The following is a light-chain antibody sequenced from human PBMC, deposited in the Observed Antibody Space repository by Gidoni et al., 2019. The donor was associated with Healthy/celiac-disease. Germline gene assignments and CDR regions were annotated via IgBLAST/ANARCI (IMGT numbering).Light chain of an antibody. J-gene: IGLJ2*01. CDR2: RNN. CDR3: STWDDSRSCRVV. CDR1: SSNIGSNY. V-gene: IGLV1-47*01. Sequence: QSVLTQPPSASGTPGPRVTISCSGSSSNIGSNYVYWYQQLTGTAAKLLIYRNNQRPSGVPDRFSGSKSGPSASLAIGGLRSEDYADYDCSTWDDSRSCRVVFGGGTNLTVL.